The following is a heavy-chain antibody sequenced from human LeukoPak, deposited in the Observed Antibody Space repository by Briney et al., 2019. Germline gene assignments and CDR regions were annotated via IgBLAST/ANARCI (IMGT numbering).Heavy chain of an antibody. CDR2: MRSKANSYAT. CDR3: TRSGGVTFCYYYHYIDV. V-gene: IGHV3-73*01. J-gene: IGHJ6*03. CDR1: GLTFKVCA. Sequence: PGGSLRLFCAASGLTFKVCAAQWARRPSGEGREWASHMRSKANSYATAYAESVKGRFTISRDDSKNTAYLQMNSLKTEDTAVYYCTRSGGVTFCYYYHYIDVWGNGITVT. D-gene: IGHD2-21*02.